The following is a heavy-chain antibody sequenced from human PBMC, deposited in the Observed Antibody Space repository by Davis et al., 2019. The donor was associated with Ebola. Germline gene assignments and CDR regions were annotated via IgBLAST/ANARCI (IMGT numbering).Heavy chain of an antibody. Sequence: GESLKISCAASGFTFSSYAMSWVRQAPGKGLEWVSSISSSSSYIYYADSVKGRFTISRDNAKNSLYLQMNSLRAEDTAVYYCARDTYYYDSSGYYTAFDIWGQGTMVTVSS. D-gene: IGHD3-22*01. J-gene: IGHJ3*02. CDR2: ISSSSSYI. CDR3: ARDTYYYDSSGYYTAFDI. V-gene: IGHV3-21*01. CDR1: GFTFSSYA.